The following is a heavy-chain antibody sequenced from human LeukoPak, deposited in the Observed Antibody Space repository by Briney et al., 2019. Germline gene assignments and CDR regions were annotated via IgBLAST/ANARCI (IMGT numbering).Heavy chain of an antibody. D-gene: IGHD2/OR15-2a*01. CDR1: GGSFSGYY. Sequence: TETLSLTCAVYGGSFSGYYWSWIRQPPGKGLEWIGEINHSGSTNYNPSLKSRVTISVDTSKNQFSLKLSSVTAADTAVYYCAREYADWGQGTLVTVSS. CDR2: INHSGST. J-gene: IGHJ4*02. CDR3: AREYAD. V-gene: IGHV4-34*01.